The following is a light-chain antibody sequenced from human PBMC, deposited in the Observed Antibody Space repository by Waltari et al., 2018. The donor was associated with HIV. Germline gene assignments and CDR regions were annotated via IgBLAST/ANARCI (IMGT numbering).Light chain of an antibody. J-gene: IGLJ2*01. CDR2: DVS. Sequence: SYVLTQPPSVSVAPGQTASITCVGTILENTNLHWYQQKPGQAPELVIYDVSGRPSGIPERFSGSNAGNTATLTISRVEAGDEADYYCQVWYVITNHLIFGGGTKLTVL. CDR3: QVWYVITNHLI. CDR1: ILENTN. V-gene: IGLV3-21*02.